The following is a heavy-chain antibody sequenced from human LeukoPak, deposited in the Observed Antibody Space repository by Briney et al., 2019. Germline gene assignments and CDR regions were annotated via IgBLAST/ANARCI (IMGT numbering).Heavy chain of an antibody. D-gene: IGHD1-14*01. CDR1: GFTFGDYA. J-gene: IGHJ4*02. V-gene: IGHV3-49*03. CDR2: IRSKAYGGTT. Sequence: GRSLRLSCTASGFTFGDYAMSWFRQAPGKGREWVGFIRSKAYGGTTEYAASVKGRFTISRDDSKSIAYLQMNSLKTEDTAVYYCTREYRKRKDDYWGQGTLVTVSS. CDR3: TREYRKRKDDY.